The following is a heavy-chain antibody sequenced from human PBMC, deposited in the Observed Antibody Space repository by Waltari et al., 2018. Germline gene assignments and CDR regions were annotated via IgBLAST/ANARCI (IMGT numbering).Heavy chain of an antibody. D-gene: IGHD2-15*01. CDR2: IYYRGTP. CDR3: ARHGGYCSGGSCSDYGMDV. V-gene: IGHV4-39*01. Sequence: QLQLQESGPGLVKPSETLSLTCTVSGGSISSSSYYWGRIRQPPGKGLEWIWSIYYRGTPHYNPSVKSRVTISVDTSKKQFSRKLSSVTAADTAVYYCARHGGYCSGGSCSDYGMDVWGQGTTVTVSS. CDR1: GGSISSSSYY. J-gene: IGHJ6*02.